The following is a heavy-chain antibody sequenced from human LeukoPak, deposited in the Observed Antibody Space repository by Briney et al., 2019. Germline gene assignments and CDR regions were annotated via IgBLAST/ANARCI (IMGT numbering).Heavy chain of an antibody. Sequence: SETLSLTCTVSAGSINTYFWTWVRQPAGKGLEWIGRISGSGTAFYNPSLEGRVTISLDTANYQLFLRMTSVSAADTAVYYCARGTELTRTSGHYSFDYWGQGTLVSVSS. CDR2: ISGSGTA. CDR1: AGSINTYF. V-gene: IGHV4-4*07. CDR3: ARGTELTRTSGHYSFDY. D-gene: IGHD1-7*01. J-gene: IGHJ4*02.